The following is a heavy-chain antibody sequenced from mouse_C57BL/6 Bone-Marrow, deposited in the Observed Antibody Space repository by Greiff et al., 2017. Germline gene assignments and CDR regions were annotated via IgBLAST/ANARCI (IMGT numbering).Heavy chain of an antibody. CDR3: ARVPYSNLRYAD. D-gene: IGHD2-5*01. V-gene: IGHV1-81*01. CDR2: IYPRSGNT. CDR1: GYTFTSYG. Sequence: VQLQQSGAELARPGASVKLSCKASGYTFTSYGISWVKQRTGQGLEWIGEIYPRSGNTYYNEKFKGKATLTADKSSSTAYMELRSLTSEDSAVYFGARVPYSNLRYADWGQGTLVTVSA. J-gene: IGHJ3*01.